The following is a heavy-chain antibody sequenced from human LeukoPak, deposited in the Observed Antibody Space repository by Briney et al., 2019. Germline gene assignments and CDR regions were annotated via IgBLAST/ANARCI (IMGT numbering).Heavy chain of an antibody. V-gene: IGHV1-69*04. J-gene: IGHJ4*02. CDR3: ARVPVRYYDFWGGYPDFDY. CDR2: IIPILGIT. D-gene: IGHD3-3*01. CDR1: GGTFSSYA. Sequence: ASVKVSCKASGGTFSSYAISWVRQAPGQGLEWMGRIIPILGITNYAQNFQGRVTITADKSTSTAYMELSSLRSEDTAVYYCARVPVRYYDFWGGYPDFDYWGQGTLVTVSS.